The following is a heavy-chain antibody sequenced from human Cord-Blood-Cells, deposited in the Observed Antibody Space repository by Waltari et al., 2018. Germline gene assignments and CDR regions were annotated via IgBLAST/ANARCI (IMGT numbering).Heavy chain of an antibody. CDR1: GGTFISYA. CDR2: IIPIFGTA. J-gene: IGHJ4*02. CDR3: ARDGAQYSSSSGDFDY. Sequence: QVQLVQSGAEVKKPGSSVKVSCKASGGTFISYAISWVRQAPGQGLEWMGGIIPIFGTANYAQKFQGRATITADESTSTAYMELSSLRSEDTAVYYCARDGAQYSSSSGDFDYWGQGTLVTVSS. V-gene: IGHV1-69*01. D-gene: IGHD6-6*01.